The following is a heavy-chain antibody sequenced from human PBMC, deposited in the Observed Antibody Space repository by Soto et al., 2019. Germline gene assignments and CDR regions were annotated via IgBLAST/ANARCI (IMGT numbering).Heavy chain of an antibody. V-gene: IGHV1-69*06. Sequence: SVKVSCKASGGTFSSLDINWVRQAPGQGLEWMGGIIPVSETTNYAQIFQGRVSIVADKSTSTAYMELSRLRSEDTAVYYCARALLSHSYDSGGYDSYFHAMDVWGQGTPVTVSS. CDR3: ARALLSHSYDSGGYDSYFHAMDV. CDR2: IIPVSETT. D-gene: IGHD3-22*01. CDR1: GGTFSSLD. J-gene: IGHJ6*02.